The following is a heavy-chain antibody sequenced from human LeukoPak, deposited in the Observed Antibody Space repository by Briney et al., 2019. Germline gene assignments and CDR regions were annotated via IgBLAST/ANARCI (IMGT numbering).Heavy chain of an antibody. Sequence: GGSLRLSCAASGFTFSSYGMHWVRQAPGKGLEWVAVISYDGSNKYYADSVKGRFTISRDNSKNTLYLQMNSLRAEDTAVYYCAKWRSPFDYWGQGTLVTVSS. V-gene: IGHV3-30*18. J-gene: IGHJ4*02. CDR2: ISYDGSNK. CDR1: GFTFSSYG. CDR3: AKWRSPFDY.